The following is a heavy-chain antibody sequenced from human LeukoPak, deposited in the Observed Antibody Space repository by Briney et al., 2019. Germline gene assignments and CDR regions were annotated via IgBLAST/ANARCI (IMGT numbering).Heavy chain of an antibody. CDR1: GFTFDDYA. D-gene: IGHD2-15*01. CDR3: AKDTSALVAGAFDI. V-gene: IGHV3-9*03. CDR2: ISWSSGSI. Sequence: GGSLRLSRVASGFTFDDYAMHWVRQAPGKGLEWVSGISWSSGSIAYADSVKGRFTISRDNAKNSLYLQMNSLRAEDMALYYCAKDTSALVAGAFDIWGQGTMVSVSS. J-gene: IGHJ3*02.